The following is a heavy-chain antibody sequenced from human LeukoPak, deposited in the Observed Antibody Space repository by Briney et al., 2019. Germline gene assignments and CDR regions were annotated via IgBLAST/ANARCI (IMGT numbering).Heavy chain of an antibody. CDR1: GYSIISGYY. CDR3: ARIVVPAAILNWFDP. J-gene: IGHJ5*02. CDR2: IYHSGST. D-gene: IGHD2-2*02. Sequence: PSETLSLTCTVSGYSIISGYYWGWIRQPPGKGLEWIGSIYHSGSTYYNPSLKSRVTISVDTSKNQFSLKLSSVTAADTAVYYCARIVVPAAILNWFDPWGQGTLVTVSS. V-gene: IGHV4-38-2*02.